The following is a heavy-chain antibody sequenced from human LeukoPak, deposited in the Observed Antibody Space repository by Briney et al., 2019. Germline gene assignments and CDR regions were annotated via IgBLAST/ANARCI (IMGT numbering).Heavy chain of an antibody. CDR2: INHSGST. CDR3: ASRRYSGYGSGDY. V-gene: IGHV4-34*01. Sequence: PSETLSLTCAVYGGSFSGYYWSWIRQPPGKGLECIGEINHSGSTNYNPSLKSRVTISVDTSKNHFSLKLSSVTAADTAVYYCASRRYSGYGSGDYWGQGTPVTVSS. J-gene: IGHJ4*02. D-gene: IGHD5-12*01. CDR1: GGSFSGYY.